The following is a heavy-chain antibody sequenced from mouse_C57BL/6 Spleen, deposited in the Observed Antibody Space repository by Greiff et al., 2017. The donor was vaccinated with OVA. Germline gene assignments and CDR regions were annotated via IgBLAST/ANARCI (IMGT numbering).Heavy chain of an antibody. CDR1: GYSITSGYY. J-gene: IGHJ3*01. CDR3: AIYYGNFQLAY. CDR2: ISYDGSN. V-gene: IGHV3-6*01. Sequence: EVKLEESGPGLVKPSQSLSLTCSVTGYSITSGYYWNWIRQFPGNKLEWMGYISYDGSNNYNPSLKNRISITRDTSKNQFFLKLNSVTTEDTATYYCAIYYGNFQLAYWGQGTLVTVSA. D-gene: IGHD2-1*01.